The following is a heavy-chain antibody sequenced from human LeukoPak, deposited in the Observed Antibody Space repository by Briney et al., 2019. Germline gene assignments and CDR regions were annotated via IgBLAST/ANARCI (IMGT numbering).Heavy chain of an antibody. CDR1: GGSIRSSSYY. CDR3: ARDSAARRYCSGGSCYWGWFDP. J-gene: IGHJ5*02. CDR2: IYYSGTT. Sequence: SETLSLTCAVSGGSIRSSSYYWGWIRQPPGKGLEWIGSIYYSGTTYYNPSLKSRVTISVDTSKNQFSLKLSSVTAADTAVYYCARDSAARRYCSGGSCYWGWFDPWGQGTLVTVSS. D-gene: IGHD2-15*01. V-gene: IGHV4-39*07.